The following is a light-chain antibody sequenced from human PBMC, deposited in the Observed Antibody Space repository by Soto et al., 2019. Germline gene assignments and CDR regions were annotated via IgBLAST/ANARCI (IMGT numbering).Light chain of an antibody. V-gene: IGLV1-40*01. CDR2: GNN. CDR3: QSYDSSLSGWV. CDR1: SSNIGAAYD. Sequence: QSVLTQPPSVSGAPGQTVTISCTRSSSNIGAAYDVHWYQHLPGTAPKLLIYGNNNRPSGVPDRCSGSKSGTSASLAITGLQAEDEADYYCQSYDSSLSGWVFGGGTKLTVL. J-gene: IGLJ3*02.